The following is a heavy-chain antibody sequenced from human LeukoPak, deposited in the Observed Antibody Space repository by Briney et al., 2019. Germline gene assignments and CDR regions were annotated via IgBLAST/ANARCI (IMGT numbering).Heavy chain of an antibody. CDR2: IYTNGRDT. D-gene: IGHD3-10*02. CDR1: GFTFRSFG. V-gene: IGHV3-23*05. CDR3: AHMVWEYFGGLDV. J-gene: IGHJ6*02. Sequence: GGSLRLSCAASGFTFRSFGMSWVRQAPGKGLEWVSGIYTNGRDTRYADSVKGRFTISRDNSKNTLYLQMHSLRVEDTAVYYCAHMVWEYFGGLDVWGQGTTVTVSS.